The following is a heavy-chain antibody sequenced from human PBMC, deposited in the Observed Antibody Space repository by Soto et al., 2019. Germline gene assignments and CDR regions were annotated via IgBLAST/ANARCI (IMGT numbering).Heavy chain of an antibody. CDR2: IWYDGSNK. Sequence: QVQLVESGGGVVQPGRSQRLSCAASGFTFSSYGMHWVRQAPGKGLEWVAVIWYDGSNKYYADSVKGRFTISRDNAKHTLDLQMNSLRAEDTAVYYCARASMTIFGGEHYCDYWGQGTLVTVSS. V-gene: IGHV3-33*01. D-gene: IGHD3-3*01. J-gene: IGHJ4*02. CDR3: ARASMTIFGGEHYCDY. CDR1: GFTFSSYG.